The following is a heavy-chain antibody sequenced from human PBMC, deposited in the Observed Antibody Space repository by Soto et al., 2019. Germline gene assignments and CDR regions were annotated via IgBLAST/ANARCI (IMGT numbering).Heavy chain of an antibody. CDR1: GGSITNYY. CDR2: IFHTGTT. Sequence: SETLSLTCTVSGGSITNYYYSWIRQPPGKGLEWIGYIFHTGTTSYNPSLKSRVTLSVDTSQSQFSLKLNSVAAADTAVYYCTTEAYDNSGSLAFDIWGPGTLVTVSS. V-gene: IGHV4-59*08. CDR3: TTEAYDNSGSLAFDI. D-gene: IGHD3-22*01. J-gene: IGHJ3*02.